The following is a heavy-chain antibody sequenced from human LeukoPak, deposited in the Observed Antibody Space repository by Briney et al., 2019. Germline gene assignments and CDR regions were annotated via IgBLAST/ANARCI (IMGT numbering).Heavy chain of an antibody. V-gene: IGHV3-30*02. CDR2: IRHDGSNK. J-gene: IGHJ4*02. CDR3: ARVLYYDSSGYLYYFDY. Sequence: GGSLRLSCAASGFTFSSYGMHWVRQAPGKGLEWVAFIRHDGSNKYYADSVKGRFTISRDNSKNTLYLQMNSLRAEDTAVYYCARVLYYDSSGYLYYFDYWGQGTLVTVSS. CDR1: GFTFSSYG. D-gene: IGHD3-22*01.